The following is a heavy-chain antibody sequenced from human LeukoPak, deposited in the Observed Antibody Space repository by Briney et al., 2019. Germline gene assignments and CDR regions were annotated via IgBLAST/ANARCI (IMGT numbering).Heavy chain of an antibody. J-gene: IGHJ6*03. V-gene: IGHV1-8*01. D-gene: IGHD6-13*01. Sequence: ASVKVSCKASGYTFTSYDINWVRQATGQGLEWMGWMNPNSGNTGYAQKFQGRVTMTRNTSISTAYMELSSLRSEDTAVYYCAKTIAALALRYYYMDVWGKGTTVTVSS. CDR1: GYTFTSYD. CDR2: MNPNSGNT. CDR3: AKTIAALALRYYYMDV.